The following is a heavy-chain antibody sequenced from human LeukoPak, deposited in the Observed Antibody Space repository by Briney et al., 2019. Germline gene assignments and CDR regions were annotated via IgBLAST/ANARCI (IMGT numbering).Heavy chain of an antibody. J-gene: IGHJ4*02. CDR2: INPSGGST. V-gene: IGHV1-46*01. CDR1: GYTFTSYY. CDR3: AREIGYCRSTSCQHFDY. D-gene: IGHD2-2*01. Sequence: ASVKVSCKASGYTFTSYYMHWVRQTPGQGLEWMGIINPSGGSTSYAQKFQGRVTMTRDTSTSTVYMELSSLRSEDTAVYYCAREIGYCRSTSCQHFDYWGQGTLVTVSS.